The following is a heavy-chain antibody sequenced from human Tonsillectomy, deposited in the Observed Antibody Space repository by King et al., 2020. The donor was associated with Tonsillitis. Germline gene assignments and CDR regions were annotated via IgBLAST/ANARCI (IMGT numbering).Heavy chain of an antibody. CDR1: GGSISSSSYY. D-gene: IGHD4-17*01. V-gene: IGHV4-39*01. J-gene: IGHJ4*02. CDR2: IYFTGST. Sequence: LQLQESGPGLVKPSETLSLTCTVSGGSISSSSYYLGWIGPPPGKGLERIVRIYFTGSTYYNPSLKSRVTISVDTAKNQFSLKLTSVTAADTAVYYCARHWGGTVTTPYYFDYWGQGTLVTVSS. CDR3: ARHWGGTVTTPYYFDY.